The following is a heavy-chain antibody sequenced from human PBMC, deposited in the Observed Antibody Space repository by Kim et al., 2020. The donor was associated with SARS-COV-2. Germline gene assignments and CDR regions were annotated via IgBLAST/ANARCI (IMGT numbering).Heavy chain of an antibody. Sequence: DSVKGRFTISRDNSKNTLYLQMSRLRAEDTAVYYCARERGGKRRDWYFDLWGRGTLVTVSS. J-gene: IGHJ2*01. CDR3: ARERGGKRRDWYFDL. V-gene: IGHV3-30*07. D-gene: IGHD3-16*01.